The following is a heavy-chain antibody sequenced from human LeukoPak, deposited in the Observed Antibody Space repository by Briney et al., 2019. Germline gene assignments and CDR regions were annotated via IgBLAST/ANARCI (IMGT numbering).Heavy chain of an antibody. CDR2: IYHSGST. V-gene: IGHV4-38-2*02. J-gene: IGHJ6*03. CDR1: GYSISSGYY. Sequence: SETLSLTCTVSGYSISSGYYWGWIRQPPGKGLEWIGSIYHSGSTYYNPSLKSRVTISVDTSKNQFSLKLSSVTAADTAVYYCARGIAARGTHYYYYYMDVWGKGTTVTVSS. D-gene: IGHD6-6*01. CDR3: ARGIAARGTHYYYYYMDV.